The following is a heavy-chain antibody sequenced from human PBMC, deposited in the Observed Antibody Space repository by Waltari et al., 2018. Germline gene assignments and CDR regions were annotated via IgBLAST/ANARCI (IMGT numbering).Heavy chain of an antibody. CDR3: ARILGYCSGGSCYIDY. CDR1: GGSISSSSYY. J-gene: IGHJ4*02. CDR2: IYYSGST. V-gene: IGHV4-39*01. Sequence: QLQLQESGPGLVKPSETLSLTCTVSGGSISSSSYYWGWIRQPPGKGLEWIGSIYYSGSTYYNPSLKSRVTISVDTSKNQFSLKLSSVTAADTAVYYCARILGYCSGGSCYIDYWGKGTLVTVSS. D-gene: IGHD2-15*01.